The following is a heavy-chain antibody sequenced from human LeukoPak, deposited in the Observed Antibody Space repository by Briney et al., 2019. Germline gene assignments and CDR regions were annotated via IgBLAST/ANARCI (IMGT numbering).Heavy chain of an antibody. J-gene: IGHJ4*02. Sequence: QPGGSLRLSCAASGFTFSSYAMSWVRQAPGKGLEWVSAISGSGGSTYYADSVKGRFTISRDNSKNTLYLQMNSLRAEDTAVYYCAKEVLRYLDRLAQGLDYWGQGTLVTVSS. D-gene: IGHD3-9*01. CDR1: GFTFSSYA. CDR2: ISGSGGST. V-gene: IGHV3-23*01. CDR3: AKEVLRYLDRLAQGLDY.